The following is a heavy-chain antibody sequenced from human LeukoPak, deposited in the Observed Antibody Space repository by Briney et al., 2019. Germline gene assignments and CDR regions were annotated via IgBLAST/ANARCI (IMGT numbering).Heavy chain of an antibody. V-gene: IGHV1-69*06. CDR2: IIPIFGTA. CDR3: ATNQAGYCSSTSCYGGYWFDP. D-gene: IGHD2-2*01. Sequence: SVKVSCKASGYTFTSYAISWVRQAPGQGLECMGGIIPIFGTANYAQKFQGRVTITADKSTSTAYMELSSLRSEDTAVYYCATNQAGYCSSTSCYGGYWFDPWGQGTLVTVSS. J-gene: IGHJ5*02. CDR1: GYTFTSYA.